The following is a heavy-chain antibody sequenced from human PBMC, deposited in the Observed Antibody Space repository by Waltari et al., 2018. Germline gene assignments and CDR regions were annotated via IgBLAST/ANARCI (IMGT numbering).Heavy chain of an antibody. V-gene: IGHV4-4*02. D-gene: IGHD1-26*01. J-gene: IGHJ4*02. Sequence: QLQLQESGPGLVKPSGTLSLTCTVSGDSMNRYSWWSWVRQPPEKGLEWIGQIHRSGRNNYNPSLESRVTISLDTSNRQFSLKLTSTTAADTAVYYCARDRGIGLYFDSWGQGTLVTVSP. CDR3: ARDRGIGLYFDS. CDR1: GDSMNRYSW. CDR2: IHRSGRN.